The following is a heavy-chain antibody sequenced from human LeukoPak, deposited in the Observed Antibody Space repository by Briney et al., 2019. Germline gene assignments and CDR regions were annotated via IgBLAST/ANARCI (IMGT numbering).Heavy chain of an antibody. J-gene: IGHJ3*02. CDR1: GGSISSGTYY. Sequence: SETLSLTCTVSGGSISSGTYYWSWIRQPPGKGLEWIGYIYHSGSTYYNPSLKSRVTISVDRSKNQFSLNLSSVTAADTAVYYCARGDCSGGNCYFYGFDIWGQGTMVTVSS. D-gene: IGHD2-15*01. CDR2: IYHSGST. V-gene: IGHV4-30-2*01. CDR3: ARGDCSGGNCYFYGFDI.